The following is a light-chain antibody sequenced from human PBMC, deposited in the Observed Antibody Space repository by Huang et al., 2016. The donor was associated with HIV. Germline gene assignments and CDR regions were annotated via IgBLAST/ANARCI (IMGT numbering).Light chain of an antibody. CDR1: QSLLHTNGYSY. J-gene: IGKJ5*01. CDR2: LSS. Sequence: IVMTQSPLSLPVTPGEPASISCRSSQSLLHTNGYSYVDWYLQKPGQSPQILLYLSSNRASGVTDRFSGSGSVLDFTLKISSVEAEDVGIYYCMQDLQNPRTFGQGTRLEIK. CDR3: MQDLQNPRT. V-gene: IGKV2-28*01.